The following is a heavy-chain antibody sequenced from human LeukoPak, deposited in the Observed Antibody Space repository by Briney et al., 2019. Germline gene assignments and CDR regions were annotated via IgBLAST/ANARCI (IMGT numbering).Heavy chain of an antibody. Sequence: HGESLKISCKGSGYSFTSYWIGWVRQLPGKGLEWMGIIYPGDSDTRYSPSFQGQVTISADKPISTAYLQWSSLKASDTAMYYCARNHLFGELSENWFDPWGQGTLVTVSS. J-gene: IGHJ5*02. CDR1: GYSFTSYW. D-gene: IGHD3-10*02. CDR3: ARNHLFGELSENWFDP. V-gene: IGHV5-51*01. CDR2: IYPGDSDT.